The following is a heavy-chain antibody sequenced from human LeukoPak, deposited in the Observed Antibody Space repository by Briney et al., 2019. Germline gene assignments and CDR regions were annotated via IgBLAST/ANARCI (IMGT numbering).Heavy chain of an antibody. CDR1: GYTFTSYG. CDR2: IIPIFGTA. Sequence: SVKVSCKASGYTFTSYGISWVRQAPGQGLEWMGRIIPIFGTANYAQKFQGRVTITADKSTSTAYMEPSSLRSEDTAVYYCARDRAVTTNWFDPWGQGTLVTVSS. CDR3: ARDRAVTTNWFDP. J-gene: IGHJ5*02. D-gene: IGHD4-11*01. V-gene: IGHV1-69*06.